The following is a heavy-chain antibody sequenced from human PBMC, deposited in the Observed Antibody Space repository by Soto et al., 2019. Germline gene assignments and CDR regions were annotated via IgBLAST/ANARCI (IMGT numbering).Heavy chain of an antibody. CDR3: ARGPPGGSCYSV. D-gene: IGHD2-15*01. V-gene: IGHV4-30-4*01. Sequence: PSETLSLTCTVSGGSISSGEYYWTCIRQPPGKGLEWIGYIFHNGDTYYNTSLQSRVAISIDTSRTQFSLRLSSVTAADTAVYYWARGPPGGSCYSVWGRGTLVTVSS. CDR1: GGSISSGEYY. J-gene: IGHJ4*02. CDR2: IFHNGDT.